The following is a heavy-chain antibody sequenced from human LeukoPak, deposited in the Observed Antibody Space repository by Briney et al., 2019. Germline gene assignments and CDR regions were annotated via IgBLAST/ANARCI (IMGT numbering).Heavy chain of an antibody. D-gene: IGHD4-17*01. CDR3: AREPGGGDDAFDI. J-gene: IGHJ3*02. V-gene: IGHV4-4*07. CDR2: IYTSGST. CDR1: GGSFSGYY. Sequence: NASETLSLTCAVYGGSFSGYYWSWIRQPAGKGLEWIGRIYTSGSTNYNPSLKSRVTMSVDTSKNQFSLKLSSVTAADTAVYYCAREPGGGDDAFDIWGQGTMVTVSS.